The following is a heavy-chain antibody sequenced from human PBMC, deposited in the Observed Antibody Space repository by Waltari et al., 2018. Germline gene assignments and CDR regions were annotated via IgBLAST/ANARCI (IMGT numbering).Heavy chain of an antibody. Sequence: QVQLQESGPGLVKPSETLSLTCAVSGYSISSGYYWGWIRQPPGKGLEWIGSIYHSGSTYSNPSLKSRVTISVDTSKNQFSLKLSSVTAADTAVYYCARVLEWSINAFDIWGQGTMVTVSS. V-gene: IGHV4-38-2*01. CDR1: GYSISSGYY. CDR2: IYHSGST. J-gene: IGHJ3*02. CDR3: ARVLEWSINAFDI. D-gene: IGHD3-3*01.